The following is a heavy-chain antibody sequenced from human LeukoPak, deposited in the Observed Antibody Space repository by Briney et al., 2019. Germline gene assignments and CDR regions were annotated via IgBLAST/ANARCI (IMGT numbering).Heavy chain of an antibody. CDR1: GFTFSSYG. J-gene: IGHJ4*02. D-gene: IGHD1-1*01. CDR3: VREGYLEYLFEY. V-gene: IGHV3-33*01. Sequence: SGRSLRLSCAASGFTFSSYGMHWVRQAPGKGLEWVAVIWYDGSNKYYADSVKGRFTISRDNSKNTLYLQMNSLRAEDTAVYYCVREGYLEYLFEYWGQGTLVTVSS. CDR2: IWYDGSNK.